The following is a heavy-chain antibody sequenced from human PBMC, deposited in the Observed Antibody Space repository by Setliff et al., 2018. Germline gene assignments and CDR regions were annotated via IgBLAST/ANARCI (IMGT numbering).Heavy chain of an antibody. CDR2: IQYDGTKK. Sequence: PGESLKISCAASGFTFSGYGMHWVRRAPGKGLEWVTFIQYDGTKKNYADSVNGRFTVSRDNSRNTLYLQMNSLRAEDTAIYYCAKDRTGSYKYFFDQWGQGTQVTVSS. CDR1: GFTFSGYG. CDR3: AKDRTGSYKYFFDQ. D-gene: IGHD1-1*01. J-gene: IGHJ4*02. V-gene: IGHV3-30*02.